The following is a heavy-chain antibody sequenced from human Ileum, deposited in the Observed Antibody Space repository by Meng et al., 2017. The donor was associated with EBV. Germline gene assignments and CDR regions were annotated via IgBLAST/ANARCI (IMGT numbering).Heavy chain of an antibody. J-gene: IGHJ4*02. Sequence: EVQLVESGGGLAQPGGSLRLSCAASGFTFSTYAMSWVRQAPGKGLEWVSAISGGAGSTYDADSVKGRFTISRDNSKNTLYLQMNSLRAEDTAVYYCAKSGGIAAIADYWGQGTLVTVAS. CDR2: ISGGAGST. CDR1: GFTFSTYA. V-gene: IGHV3-23*04. CDR3: AKSGGIAAIADY. D-gene: IGHD6-13*01.